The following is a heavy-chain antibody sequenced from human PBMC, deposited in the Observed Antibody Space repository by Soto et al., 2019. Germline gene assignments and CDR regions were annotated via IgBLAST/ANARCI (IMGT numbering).Heavy chain of an antibody. J-gene: IGHJ4*02. V-gene: IGHV3-30*18. CDR2: ISYDGSNK. Sequence: GGSLRLSCAASGFTFSSYGMHWVRQAPGKGLEWVAVISYDGSNKYYADSVKGRFTISRDNSKNTLYLQMNSLRAEDTAVYYCAKDQEFFDWLDYLDHWGQGTLVTVSS. D-gene: IGHD3-9*01. CDR3: AKDQEFFDWLDYLDH. CDR1: GFTFSSYG.